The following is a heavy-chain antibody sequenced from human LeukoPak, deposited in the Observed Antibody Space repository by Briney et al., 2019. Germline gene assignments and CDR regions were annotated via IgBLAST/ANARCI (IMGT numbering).Heavy chain of an antibody. CDR3: ARGGSLAAAPHRYFFDY. V-gene: IGHV1-46*03. J-gene: IGHJ4*02. Sequence: ASVKVSCMASGYTFTSYYMHWVRQAPGQGLEWMGIINPSGGRTTYAQKLQGRVTMTRDTFTSTVYMEMSSLGSEDTAVFYCARGGSLAAAPHRYFFDYWGQGTPVTVS. CDR1: GYTFTSYY. CDR2: INPSGGRT. D-gene: IGHD6-19*01.